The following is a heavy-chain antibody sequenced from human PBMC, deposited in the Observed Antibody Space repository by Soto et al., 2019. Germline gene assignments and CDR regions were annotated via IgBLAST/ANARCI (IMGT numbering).Heavy chain of an antibody. V-gene: IGHV1-46*01. CDR3: ARDRWTTLTAAGEADYYYYGMDV. Sequence: GASVEVSCKASGYTFTSYYIHWVRQAPGQGLEWMGIINPSGDSTTYALKFQGRVTMTRDTSTSTVYMEVSSLRSEDTAVYYCARDRWTTLTAAGEADYYYYGMDVWGPGTKVTVSS. D-gene: IGHD4-4*01. CDR2: INPSGDST. J-gene: IGHJ6*02. CDR1: GYTFTSYY.